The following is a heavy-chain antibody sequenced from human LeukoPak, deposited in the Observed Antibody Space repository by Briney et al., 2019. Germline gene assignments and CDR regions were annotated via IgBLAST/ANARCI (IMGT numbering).Heavy chain of an antibody. Sequence: GGSLRLSCAASGLPFSNAWMHWVRQAPGKGLEWIGRIRNKANSYTTEYAASVKGRFTVSRDDSKNSLFLQMNSLESEDTAVYYCARRNSVTQGLDNWGQGTLVTVSS. V-gene: IGHV3-72*01. CDR3: ARRNSVTQGLDN. CDR1: GLPFSNAW. CDR2: IRNKANSYTT. D-gene: IGHD5/OR15-5a*01. J-gene: IGHJ4*02.